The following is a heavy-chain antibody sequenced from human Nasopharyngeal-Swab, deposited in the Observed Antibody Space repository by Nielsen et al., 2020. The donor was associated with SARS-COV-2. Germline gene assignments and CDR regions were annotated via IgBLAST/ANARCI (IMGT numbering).Heavy chain of an antibody. V-gene: IGHV3-74*01. J-gene: IGHJ4*02. CDR1: GFTFSSYW. CDR3: ARGSSADGGWGYY. Sequence: GESLKISCAASGFTFSSYWMHWVRQVPGKGLVWVSRINNDGSSTYYADSVKGRFTISRDNAKNTLYLQMNSLRAEDTAVYYCARGSSADGGWGYYWGQGTLVTVSS. D-gene: IGHD3-22*01. CDR2: INNDGSST.